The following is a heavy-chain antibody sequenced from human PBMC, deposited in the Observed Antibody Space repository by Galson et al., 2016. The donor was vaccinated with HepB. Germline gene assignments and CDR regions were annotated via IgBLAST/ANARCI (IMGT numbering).Heavy chain of an antibody. CDR1: GFTVSSNY. V-gene: IGHV3-53*01. CDR3: ARGHRLVRGVITYYMDV. Sequence: SLRLSCAASGFTVSSNYMSWVRQAPGKGLEWVTLIYSGGSTNYADSVKGRFTISRDNSKNTLYLQMNSLRGEDTAVYYCARGHRLVRGVITYYMDVWGKGTTVTVSS. J-gene: IGHJ6*03. D-gene: IGHD3-10*01. CDR2: IYSGGST.